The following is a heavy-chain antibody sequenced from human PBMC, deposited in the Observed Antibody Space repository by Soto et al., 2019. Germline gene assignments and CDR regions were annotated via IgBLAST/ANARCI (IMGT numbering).Heavy chain of an antibody. CDR2: INHSGST. J-gene: IGHJ4*02. CDR3: ARHYSGYDS. V-gene: IGHV4-34*01. Sequence: PSETLSLTCAVYGGSFSGYYWSWIRQPPGKGLEWIGEINHSGSTNYNPSLKSRVTISVDTSKNQFSLKLSSVTAADTAVYYCARHYSGYDSWGQGTLVTVSS. CDR1: GGSFSGYY. D-gene: IGHD5-12*01.